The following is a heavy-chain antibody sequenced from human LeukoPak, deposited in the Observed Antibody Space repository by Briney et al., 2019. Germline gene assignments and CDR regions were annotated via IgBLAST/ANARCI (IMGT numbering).Heavy chain of an antibody. CDR1: GFTFNKYA. CDR2: ISGSGGST. V-gene: IGHV3-23*01. D-gene: IGHD2-2*01. Sequence: GGSLRLSCAASGFTFNKYAMSWVRQTPGKGLEWVSAISGSGGSTYYADSVKGRFTISRDNSKNTLYLQMNSLRAEDTAVYYCAKGIVPAAFFDYWGQGTLVTVSS. CDR3: AKGIVPAAFFDY. J-gene: IGHJ4*02.